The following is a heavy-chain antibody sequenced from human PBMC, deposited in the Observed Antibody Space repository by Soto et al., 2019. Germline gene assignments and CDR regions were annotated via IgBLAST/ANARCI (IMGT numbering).Heavy chain of an antibody. CDR3: ARGGYCSGGSCYWFDP. J-gene: IGHJ5*02. V-gene: IGHV4-59*01. Sequence: SETLSLTCTVSGGSISSYYWSWIRQPPGKGLEWIGYIYYSGSTNYNPSLKSRVTISVDTSKNQFSLKLSSLTAADTAVYYCARGGYCSGGSCYWFDPWGQGTLVTVS. CDR1: GGSISSYY. CDR2: IYYSGST. D-gene: IGHD2-15*01.